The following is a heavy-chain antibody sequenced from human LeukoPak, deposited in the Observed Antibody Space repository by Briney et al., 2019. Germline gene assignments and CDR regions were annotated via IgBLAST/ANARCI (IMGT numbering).Heavy chain of an antibody. CDR1: GYTYTGYY. J-gene: IGHJ6*02. Sequence: ASVKVSCMASGYTYTGYYMHWVRQAPGQGLEWMGWINPNSGGTNYAQKFQGRVTMTRDTSISTAYMELSRLRSDDTAVYYCARAGDYYYYYGMDVWGQGTTVTVSS. CDR3: ARAGDYYYYYGMDV. V-gene: IGHV1-2*02. CDR2: INPNSGGT.